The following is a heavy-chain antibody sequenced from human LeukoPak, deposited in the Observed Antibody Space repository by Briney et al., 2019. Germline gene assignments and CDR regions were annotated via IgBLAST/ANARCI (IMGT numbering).Heavy chain of an antibody. CDR1: SFTFSMSS. D-gene: IGHD6-13*01. CDR3: ARRRAGIAAAGFDY. V-gene: IGHV3-30*04. Sequence: GGSLRLSCATSSFTFSMSSMHWVRLAPGKGLEWLAGISFDGANKFSGDSVKGRFSISRDNSKNTLYLQMNTRRLDDMAVYFCARRRAGIAAAGFDYWGQGTLVTVSS. J-gene: IGHJ4*02. CDR2: ISFDGANK.